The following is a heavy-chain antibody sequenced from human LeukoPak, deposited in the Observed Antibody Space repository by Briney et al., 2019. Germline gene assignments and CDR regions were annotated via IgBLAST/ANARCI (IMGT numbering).Heavy chain of an antibody. CDR1: GFTVSSSY. V-gene: IGHV3-53*01. D-gene: IGHD4-23*01. CDR3: ARSLGGNPDY. CDR2: IYSGSNT. Sequence: PGGSLRLSCVLSGFTVSSSYMAWVRQAPGKGLEWVSVIYSGSNTYYADSVKGRCTISRDNSENTVYLQMNSLRAEDTAVYYCARSLGGNPDYWGQGTLVTVSS. J-gene: IGHJ4*02.